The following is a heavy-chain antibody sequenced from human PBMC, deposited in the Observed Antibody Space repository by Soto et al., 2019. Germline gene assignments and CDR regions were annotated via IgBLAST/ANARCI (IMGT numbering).Heavy chain of an antibody. CDR2: IYYSGSS. Sequence: SETLSLTCTVSGGSICSGGYYWCWIRQPPGKGLEGNGYIYYSGSSYYNPSLKSRVTISVDTSKNQFSLKLSSVTAADTAVYYCARDRYYGSGSYPPPDNRFDPWGQGTLATVSS. CDR3: ARDRYYGSGSYPPPDNRFDP. CDR1: GGSICSGGYY. J-gene: IGHJ5*02. D-gene: IGHD3-10*01. V-gene: IGHV4-30-4*01.